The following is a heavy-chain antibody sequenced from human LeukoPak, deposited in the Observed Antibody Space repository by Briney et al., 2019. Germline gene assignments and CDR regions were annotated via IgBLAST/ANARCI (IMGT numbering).Heavy chain of an antibody. D-gene: IGHD4-17*01. CDR2: IKQDGGEK. Sequence: TGGSLRLSCATSGFTFSSYWMSWVRQAPGKGLEWVANIKQDGGEKNYADSVRGRFTISRDNARSSLYLQMSGLRAEDTAVYYCVRYTTVTTGGYFQHWGQGTQVTVST. CDR3: VRYTTVTTGGYFQH. CDR1: GFTFSSYW. V-gene: IGHV3-7*05. J-gene: IGHJ1*01.